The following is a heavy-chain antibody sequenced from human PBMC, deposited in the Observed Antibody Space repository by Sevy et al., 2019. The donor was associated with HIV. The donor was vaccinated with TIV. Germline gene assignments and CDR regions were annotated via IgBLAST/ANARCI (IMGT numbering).Heavy chain of an antibody. CDR3: ARKYDSSGYYDY. CDR2: ISGIGGSGDKT. Sequence: GGSLRLSCTASGFTFRSYAMNWVRQAPGKGLEWVSGISGIGGSGDKTNYADSVKGRFTISRDDSKNSLYLQLNSLRAEETAIYYCARKYDSSGYYDYWGQGTLVTVSS. J-gene: IGHJ4*02. D-gene: IGHD3-22*01. CDR1: GFTFRSYA. V-gene: IGHV3-23*01.